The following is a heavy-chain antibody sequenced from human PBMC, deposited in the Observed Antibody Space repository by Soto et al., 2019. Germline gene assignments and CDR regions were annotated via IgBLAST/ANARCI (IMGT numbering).Heavy chain of an antibody. CDR3: AREAHSTYDSSGYYYGGYFQH. CDR1: GGTFSSYA. Sequence: QVQLVQSGAEVKKPGSSVKVSCKSSGGTFSSYAISWVRQAPGQGLEWMGGIIPIFGTANYAQKFQGRVTITADESTSTAYMELSSLRSEDTAVYYCAREAHSTYDSSGYYYGGYFQHWGQGTLVTVSS. V-gene: IGHV1-69*12. J-gene: IGHJ1*01. D-gene: IGHD3-22*01. CDR2: IIPIFGTA.